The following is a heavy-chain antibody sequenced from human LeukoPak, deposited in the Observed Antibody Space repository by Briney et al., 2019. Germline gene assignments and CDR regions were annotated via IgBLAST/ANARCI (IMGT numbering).Heavy chain of an antibody. J-gene: IGHJ4*02. CDR1: GYSVSSGYY. CDR2: IYHSGST. CDR3: ASFVGAATTSHIDY. Sequence: SETLSLTCAVSGYSVSSGYYWGWIRQPPGKGLEWIGSIYHSGSTYYNPFLKSRVTISVDTSKNQFSLKLSSVTAADTAVYYCASFVGAATTSHIDYWGQGALVTVSS. D-gene: IGHD1-26*01. V-gene: IGHV4-38-2*01.